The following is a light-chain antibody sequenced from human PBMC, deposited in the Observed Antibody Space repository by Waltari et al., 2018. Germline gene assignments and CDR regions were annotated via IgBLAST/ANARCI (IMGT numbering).Light chain of an antibody. CDR1: SSDVGRYNY. Sequence: QSALTQPASVSGSPGQSIPISCPGTSSDVGRYNYVSSYQQHPGKAPKLMIYDVSNRPSGVSNRFSGSKSGNTASLTISGLQAEDEADYYCSSYTSSSTPWVFGGGTKLTVL. CDR2: DVS. J-gene: IGLJ3*02. V-gene: IGLV2-14*01. CDR3: SSYTSSSTPWV.